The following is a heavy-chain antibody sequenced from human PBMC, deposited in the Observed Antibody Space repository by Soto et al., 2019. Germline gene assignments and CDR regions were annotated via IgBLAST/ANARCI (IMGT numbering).Heavy chain of an antibody. D-gene: IGHD3-3*01. V-gene: IGHV3-23*01. Sequence: GGSLRLSCAASGFTFSSYAMSWVRQAPGKGLEWVSAISGSGGSTYYADSVKGRFTISRDNSKNTLYLQMNSLRAEDTAVYYCAKDGDGLEWLTYYYYMDVWGKGTTVTVSS. CDR3: AKDGDGLEWLTYYYYMDV. J-gene: IGHJ6*03. CDR1: GFTFSSYA. CDR2: ISGSGGST.